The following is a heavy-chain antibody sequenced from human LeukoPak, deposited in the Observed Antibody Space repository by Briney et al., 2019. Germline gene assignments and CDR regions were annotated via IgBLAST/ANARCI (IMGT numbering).Heavy chain of an antibody. D-gene: IGHD3-16*01. CDR1: GGSISSADYY. V-gene: IGHV4-30-4*01. Sequence: PSQTLSLTCTVSGGSISSADYYWSWIGQPPGKGLEWIGYLYYSGTTYCNPSLTSRVTISVDTSNNQFSLTLHSVTAADTAIYYCARRLRAESDASPDDWIGPWGQGALVTVSS. CDR2: LYYSGTT. CDR3: ARRLRAESDASPDDWIGP. J-gene: IGHJ5*02.